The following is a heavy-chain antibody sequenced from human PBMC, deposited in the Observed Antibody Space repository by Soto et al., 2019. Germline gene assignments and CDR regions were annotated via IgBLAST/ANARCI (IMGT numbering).Heavy chain of an antibody. CDR1: GDSVSSSSC. Sequence: QVRLQESGPGLVEPSGTLSLPCAVSGDSVSSSSCWSWVRQAPGKGLGWIGEIYHSGTFNYNPSLASRVSVSVDKSRNQLSLNLKSVTAADTAVYYCVRSVPAATWQYSGMDVWGQGTTVTVSS. CDR2: IYHSGTF. J-gene: IGHJ6*02. V-gene: IGHV4-4*02. CDR3: VRSVPAATWQYSGMDV. D-gene: IGHD2-2*01.